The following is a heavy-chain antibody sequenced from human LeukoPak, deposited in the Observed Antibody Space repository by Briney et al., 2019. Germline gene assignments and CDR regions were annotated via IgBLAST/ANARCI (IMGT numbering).Heavy chain of an antibody. J-gene: IGHJ4*02. CDR2: IIPIFGTA. CDR3: ARSSGYCSSTSCYGPDY. Sequence: ASVKVSCKASGGTFSSYAISWVRQAPGQGLEWMGGIIPIFGTANYAQKFQGRVTITADESTSTAYMELSSLRSEDTAVYYCARSSGYCSSTSCYGPDYWGQGTLVTVSS. V-gene: IGHV1-69*13. D-gene: IGHD2-2*01. CDR1: GGTFSSYA.